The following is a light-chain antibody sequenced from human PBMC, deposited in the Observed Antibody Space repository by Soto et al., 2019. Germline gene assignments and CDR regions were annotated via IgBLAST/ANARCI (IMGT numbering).Light chain of an antibody. CDR2: GNN. V-gene: IGLV1-40*01. J-gene: IGLJ1*01. Sequence: QSALTQPPSMSGAPGHRVTISCTGTSANIGAGYDVHWYQQLPGMAPKLLIYGNNKRPSGVPDRFSGSKSGTSASLAITGLQAEDEADYYCQSYDSTLSGLYVLGTGTKVTVL. CDR3: QSYDSTLSGLYV. CDR1: SANIGAGYD.